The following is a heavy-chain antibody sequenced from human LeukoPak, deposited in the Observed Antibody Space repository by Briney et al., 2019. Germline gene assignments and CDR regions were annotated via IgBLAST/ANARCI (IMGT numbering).Heavy chain of an antibody. CDR1: GVSISSNSHY. CDR2: IYYSGST. CDR3: ARQVYYYDRSGYYYVDFFDF. V-gene: IGHV4-39*01. J-gene: IGHJ4*02. Sequence: SETLSLTCSGSGVSISSNSHYWGWIRQPPGKGLEWIGSIYYSGSTYYNSSLKSRVTISVDTSKNQFSLKLTSATAADTAVYYCARQVYYYDRSGYYYVDFFDFWGQGTLVTVSS. D-gene: IGHD3-22*01.